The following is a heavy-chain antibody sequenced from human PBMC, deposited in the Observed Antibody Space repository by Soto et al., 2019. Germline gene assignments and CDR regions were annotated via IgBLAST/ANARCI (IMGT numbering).Heavy chain of an antibody. CDR3: ARVGYCNTTNCLFCYYLYGMDF. CDR2: IIAFFHTA. V-gene: IGHV1-69*13. J-gene: IGHJ6*02. D-gene: IGHD2-2*01. Sequence: SVKVSCKASGDSFNSYAISWVRQAPGQGLEWMGGIIAFFHTANHAQKFQARVTMTADESASTAYMELSGLRSDDTAVYYCARVGYCNTTNCLFCYYLYGMDFWGQGTLVTVSS. CDR1: GDSFNSYA.